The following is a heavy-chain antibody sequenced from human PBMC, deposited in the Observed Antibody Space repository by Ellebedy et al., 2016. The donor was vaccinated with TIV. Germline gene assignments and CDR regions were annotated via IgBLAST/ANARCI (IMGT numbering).Heavy chain of an antibody. Sequence: ASVKVSCKASGYTFTSYAMHWVRQAPGQRLEWMGWINAGNGNTKYSQKFQGRVTMTRNTSISTAYMELSSLRSDDTAVYYCANAVRGVYWGQGTLVTVSS. V-gene: IGHV1-3*01. CDR2: INAGNGNT. CDR3: ANAVRGVY. J-gene: IGHJ4*02. CDR1: GYTFTSYA. D-gene: IGHD4-11*01.